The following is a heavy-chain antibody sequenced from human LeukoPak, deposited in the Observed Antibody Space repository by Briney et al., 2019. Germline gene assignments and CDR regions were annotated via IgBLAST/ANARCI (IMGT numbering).Heavy chain of an antibody. CDR3: ARGRYCSSTSCLYYFDY. J-gene: IGHJ4*02. Sequence: SQTLSLTCTVSGGSISSGGYYWSWIRQHPGKGLEWVGYIYYSGSTYYNPSPKSRVIISVDTSKNQFSLKLSSVTAADTAVYYCARGRYCSSTSCLYYFDYWGQGTLVIVSS. V-gene: IGHV4-31*03. D-gene: IGHD2-2*01. CDR2: IYYSGST. CDR1: GGSISSGGYY.